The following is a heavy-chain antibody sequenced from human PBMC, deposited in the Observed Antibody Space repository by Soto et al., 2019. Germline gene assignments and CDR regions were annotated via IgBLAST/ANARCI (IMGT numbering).Heavy chain of an antibody. CDR3: ALWKDDYVWGRYRSSDY. J-gene: IGHJ4*02. Sequence: EVQLLESGGGLVQPGGSLRLSCAASGFTFSSYAMSWVRQAPGKGLEWVSAISGSGGSTYYADSVKGRFTISRDNSKSTLYMKKNSLGAEDTAVYYCALWKDDYVWGRYRSSDYWGPGNLVTVSS. CDR1: GFTFSSYA. V-gene: IGHV3-23*01. CDR2: ISGSGGST. D-gene: IGHD3-16*02.